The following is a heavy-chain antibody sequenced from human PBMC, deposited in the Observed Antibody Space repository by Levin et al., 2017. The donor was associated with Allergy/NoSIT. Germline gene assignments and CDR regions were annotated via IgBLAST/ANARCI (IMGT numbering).Heavy chain of an antibody. CDR3: ARDVGIIAAPGGFS. CDR1: GFSFSSYG. V-gene: IGHV3-48*02. Sequence: GGSLRLSCTASGFSFSSYGMNWVRQAPGKGLEWVSYISESSSSIYYADSVKGRFTISRDNGKNSLYLQMNSLRDDDTAVYYCARDVGIIAAPGGFSWGQGTTVTVSS. J-gene: IGHJ6*02. CDR2: ISESSSSI. D-gene: IGHD6-13*01.